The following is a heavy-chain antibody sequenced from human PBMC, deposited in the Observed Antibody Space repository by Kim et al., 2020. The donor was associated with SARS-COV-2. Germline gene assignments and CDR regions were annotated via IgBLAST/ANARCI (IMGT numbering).Heavy chain of an antibody. Sequence: ASVKVSCKVSGYTLTKLSMHWVRQAPGKGLEWMGGFDPEDGETNYAQKFQGRVTMTEDTSTDTAYMELSSLRSEDTAVYYCATVISDPSETRPDFWSGYYYGFDAWGQGTLVTVSS. CDR3: ATVISDPSETRPDFWSGYYYGFDA. J-gene: IGHJ5*02. V-gene: IGHV1-24*01. D-gene: IGHD3-3*01. CDR1: GYTLTKLS. CDR2: FDPEDGET.